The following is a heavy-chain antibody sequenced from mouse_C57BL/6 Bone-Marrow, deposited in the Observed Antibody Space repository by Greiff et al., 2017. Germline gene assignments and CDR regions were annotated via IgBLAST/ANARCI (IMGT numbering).Heavy chain of an antibody. J-gene: IGHJ3*01. CDR1: GYTFTSYW. CDR3: AMKGIYYGLWFAY. D-gene: IGHD2-1*01. Sequence: QVQLQQPGAELVRPGTSVKLSCKASGYTFTSYWMHWVKQRPGQGLEWIGVIDPSDSYTNYNQKFKGKATLTLDTSSSTAYMQLSSLTSEDSAVYYCAMKGIYYGLWFAYWGQGTLVTVSA. V-gene: IGHV1-59*01. CDR2: IDPSDSYT.